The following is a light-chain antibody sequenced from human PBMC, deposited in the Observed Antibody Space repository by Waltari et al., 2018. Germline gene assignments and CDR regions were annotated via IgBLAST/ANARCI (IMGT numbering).Light chain of an antibody. CDR3: ATWDDTRGGRVL. CDR2: TDN. J-gene: IGLJ2*01. Sequence: QSVLTQPPSASGTPGQTVTISCSGGESHIGTETATWYQQVPGTAPKLPIHTDNQRSSGVPDRFSGSKSGTSASLAISGLQSGDEADYYCATWDDTRGGRVLFGGGTKLTVL. V-gene: IGLV1-44*01. CDR1: ESHIGTET.